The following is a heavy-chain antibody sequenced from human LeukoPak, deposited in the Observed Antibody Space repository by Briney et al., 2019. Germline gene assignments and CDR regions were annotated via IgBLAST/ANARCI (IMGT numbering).Heavy chain of an antibody. CDR2: IYHSGST. J-gene: IGHJ4*02. CDR3: ATRKYYYGSGSYPWDY. CDR1: GYSISSGYY. Sequence: NPSETLSLTCAVSGYSISSGYYWGWIRQPPGKGLEWIGSIYHSGSTYYNPSLKSRVTISVDTSKNQFSLKLSSVTAADTAVYYCATRKYYYGSGSYPWDYWGQGTLVTVSS. D-gene: IGHD3-10*01. V-gene: IGHV4-38-2*01.